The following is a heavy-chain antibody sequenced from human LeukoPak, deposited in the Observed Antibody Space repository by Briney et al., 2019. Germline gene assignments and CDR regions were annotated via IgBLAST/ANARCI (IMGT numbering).Heavy chain of an antibody. CDR1: GGSFSGYY. CDR3: ATGLYRVFDY. D-gene: IGHD3-16*02. V-gene: IGHV4-59*10. CDR2: IYTSGST. J-gene: IGHJ4*02. Sequence: SETLSLICAVYGGSFSGYYWSWIRQPAGKGLEWIGRIYTSGSTNYNPSLKSRVTMSVDTSKNQFSLKLSSVTAADTAVYYCATGLYRVFDYWGQGTLVTVSS.